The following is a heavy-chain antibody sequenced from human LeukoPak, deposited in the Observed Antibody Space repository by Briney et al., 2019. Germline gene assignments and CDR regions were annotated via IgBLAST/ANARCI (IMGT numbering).Heavy chain of an antibody. D-gene: IGHD5-18*01. CDR3: ARGVSYSYGYDYFDY. V-gene: IGHV3-33*01. CDR1: GFTFSSYG. Sequence: PGRSLRLSCAASGFTFSSYGMHWVRQAPGKGLGRVAVIWYDGSNKYYADSVKGRFTISRDNSKNTLYLQMNSLRAEDTAVYYCARGVSYSYGYDYFDYWGQGTLVTVSS. CDR2: IWYDGSNK. J-gene: IGHJ4*02.